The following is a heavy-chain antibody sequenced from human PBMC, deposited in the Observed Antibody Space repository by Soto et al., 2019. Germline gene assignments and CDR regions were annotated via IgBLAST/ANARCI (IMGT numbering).Heavy chain of an antibody. CDR2: ISWDGGST. Sequence: GGSLRLSCAASGFTFDDYTMHWVRQAPGKGLEWVSLISWDGGSTYYADSVKGRFTISRDNSKNSLYLQMNSLRTEDTALYYCAKDSPCSSTSCYFDYWGQGTLVTVSS. V-gene: IGHV3-43*01. CDR1: GFTFDDYT. CDR3: AKDSPCSSTSCYFDY. D-gene: IGHD2-2*01. J-gene: IGHJ4*02.